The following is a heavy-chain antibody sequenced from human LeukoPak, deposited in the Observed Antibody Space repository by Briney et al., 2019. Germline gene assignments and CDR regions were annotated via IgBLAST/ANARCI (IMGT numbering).Heavy chain of an antibody. CDR3: ARDPGYCSGGSCYDWFDP. J-gene: IGHJ5*02. V-gene: IGHV3-48*01. D-gene: IGHD2-15*01. CDR2: ISSSSSTI. Sequence: GGSLRLSCAASGFTFSSYSMNWVRQAPGKGLEWVSYISSSSSTIYYADSVKGRFTISRDNAKNSLYLQMNSLRAEDTAVYYCARDPGYCSGGSCYDWFDPWGQGTLVTVSS. CDR1: GFTFSSYS.